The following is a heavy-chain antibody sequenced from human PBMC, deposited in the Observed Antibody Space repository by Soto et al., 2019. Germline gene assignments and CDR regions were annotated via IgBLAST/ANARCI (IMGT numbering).Heavy chain of an antibody. CDR1: GYTFTSYY. CDR3: ARDFVDIVVVTAIAAPGYYYYGMDV. CDR2: INANNGST. J-gene: IGHJ6*02. Sequence: GASVKVSCKASGYTFTSYYMHWVRQAPGQGLEWMGIINANNGSTSYAQKLQGRVTMTTDTSTSTAYMELRSLRSDDTAVYYCARDFVDIVVVTAIAAPGYYYYGMDVWGQGTTVTVSS. V-gene: IGHV1-46*01. D-gene: IGHD2-21*02.